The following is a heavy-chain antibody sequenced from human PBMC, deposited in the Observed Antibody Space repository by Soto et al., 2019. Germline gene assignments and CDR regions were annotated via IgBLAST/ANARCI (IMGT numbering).Heavy chain of an antibody. Sequence: PGGSLRLSCAASGFTFSSYGMHWVRQAPGKGLEWVAVISYDGSNKHYADSVKGRFTISRDNSKNTLYLQMNSLRAEDTAVYYCAKDFQWIQLWPYYYYYGMDVWGQGTTVTVSS. D-gene: IGHD5-18*01. CDR3: AKDFQWIQLWPYYYYYGMDV. J-gene: IGHJ6*02. V-gene: IGHV3-30*18. CDR1: GFTFSSYG. CDR2: ISYDGSNK.